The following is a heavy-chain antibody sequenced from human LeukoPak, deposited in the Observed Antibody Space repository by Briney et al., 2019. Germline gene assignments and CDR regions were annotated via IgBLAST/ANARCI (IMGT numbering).Heavy chain of an antibody. CDR1: GYTFTSYY. Sequence: ASVKVSCKASGYTFTSYYMHWVRQAPGQGLEWMGIVNPSGGSTSYAQKFQGRVTMTRDMSTSTVYMELSSLRSEDTAVYYCARNGADSGYYVGWYFDLWGRGTLVTVSS. CDR3: ARNGADSGYYVGWYFDL. V-gene: IGHV1-46*01. J-gene: IGHJ2*01. D-gene: IGHD3-22*01. CDR2: VNPSGGST.